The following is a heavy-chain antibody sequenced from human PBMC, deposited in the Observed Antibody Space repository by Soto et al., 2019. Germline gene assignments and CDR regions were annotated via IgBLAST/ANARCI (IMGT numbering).Heavy chain of an antibody. CDR1: GFTFNTYP. V-gene: IGHV3-23*01. CDR2: ISSTAGRTS. CDR3: AKGVLSFHYGIEV. D-gene: IGHD3-10*01. Sequence: GGSLRLSCATSGFTFNTYPMTWVRQAPGKGLEWVSSISSTAGRTSSYADSVKGRFAISRDFSDNTVYLQMNNLRVDDTAVYFCAKGVLSFHYGIEVWGQGTTVTVSS. J-gene: IGHJ6*02.